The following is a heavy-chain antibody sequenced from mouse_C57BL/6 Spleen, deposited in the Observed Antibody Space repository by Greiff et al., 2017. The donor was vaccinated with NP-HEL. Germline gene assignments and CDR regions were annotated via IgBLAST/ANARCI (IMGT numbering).Heavy chain of an antibody. D-gene: IGHD1-1*01. CDR2: ISSGGSYT. J-gene: IGHJ4*01. CDR3: AGNYYGNGMDY. Sequence: EVQVVESGGDLVKPGGSLKLSCAASGFTFSSYGMSWVRQTPDKRLEWVATISSGGSYTYYPDSVKGRFTISRDNAKNTRYQQMSSLMSEDAAMYYCAGNYYGNGMDYWGQGTSVTVSS. V-gene: IGHV5-6*01. CDR1: GFTFSSYG.